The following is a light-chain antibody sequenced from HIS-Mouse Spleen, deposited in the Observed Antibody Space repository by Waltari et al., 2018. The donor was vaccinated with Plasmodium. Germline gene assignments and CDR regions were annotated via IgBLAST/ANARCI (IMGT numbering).Light chain of an antibody. J-gene: IGLJ3*02. CDR2: DNN. CDR1: SSNIGNNY. V-gene: IGLV1-51*01. CDR3: GTWDSSLSAGV. Sequence: QSVLTQPPSVSAAPGQTVTISCSGSSSNIGNNYVSWYQQLPGTAPQLLIYDNNKRPAGIPDRLTCSESGTAATLPITGLQTGYEADYYCGTWDSSLSAGVFGGGTKLTVL.